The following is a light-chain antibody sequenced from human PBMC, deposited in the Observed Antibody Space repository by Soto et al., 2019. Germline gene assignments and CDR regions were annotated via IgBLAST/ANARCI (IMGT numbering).Light chain of an antibody. CDR1: QSIARW. V-gene: IGKV1-5*01. J-gene: IGKJ1*01. CDR2: DAS. Sequence: DIQMTQSPSTLSASVGDRVTITCRASQSIARWVAWYQQKPGQAPKLLIYDASTFESGVPSRFSGSGSGTEFTLTIISLQPDDFATYYCQQYNSYWTFGPGTKVEIK. CDR3: QQYNSYWT.